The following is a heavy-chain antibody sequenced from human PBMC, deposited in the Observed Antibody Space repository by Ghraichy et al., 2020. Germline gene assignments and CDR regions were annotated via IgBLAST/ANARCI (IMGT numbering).Heavy chain of an antibody. D-gene: IGHD6-13*01. CDR1: GYPLTALS. CDR3: ATRIAAAAFYYYYGMDV. J-gene: IGHJ6*02. Sequence: ASVKVSCKVSGYPLTALSMRFERQAPGQGLEWKGGFDPEDGETIYAQKFKGRVTMTEDTSTDTAYMELRSLRSEDTAVYYCATRIAAAAFYYYYGMDVWGQGITVTVCS. CDR2: FDPEDGET. V-gene: IGHV1-24*01.